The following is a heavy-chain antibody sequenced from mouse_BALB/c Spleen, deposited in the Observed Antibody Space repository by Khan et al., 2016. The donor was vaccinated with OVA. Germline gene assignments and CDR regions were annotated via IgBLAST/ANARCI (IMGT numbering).Heavy chain of an antibody. CDR2: ISTYSGNT. J-gene: IGHJ2*01. Sequence: QVQLQQSGPELVRPGVSVKISCKGSGYTFTDYAMHWVKQSHAKSLEWIGLISTYSGNTNYKQKFKGKATMTVDKSSSTAYMELARLTSEDSAIYSGTRPAYDGYYDYWGQGTTLTVSS. CDR1: GYTFTDYA. CDR3: TRPAYDGYYDY. V-gene: IGHV1S137*01. D-gene: IGHD2-3*01.